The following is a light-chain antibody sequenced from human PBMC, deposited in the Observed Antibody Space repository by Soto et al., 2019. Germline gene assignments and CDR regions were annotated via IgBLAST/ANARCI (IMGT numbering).Light chain of an antibody. CDR3: SSYSISTAYL. J-gene: IGLJ1*01. CDR2: EVS. Sequence: QSVLTQPRSVSGSPGQSVTISCTGTSSDVGAYNYVSWYQQHPGKAPKFMVFEVSNRPSGVSYRFSGSKSGNTASLTISGLQVEDEADYFCSSYSISTAYLFGTGTKVTVL. CDR1: SSDVGAYNY. V-gene: IGLV2-14*01.